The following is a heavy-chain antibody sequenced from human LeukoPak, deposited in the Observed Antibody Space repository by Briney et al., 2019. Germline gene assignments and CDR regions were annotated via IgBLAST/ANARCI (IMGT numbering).Heavy chain of an antibody. CDR3: ARFLYSSGKD. CDR2: IYYSGST. Sequence: SETLSLTCTVSGGSISSSSYYWGWIRRPPGKGLEWIGSIYYSGSTYYNPSLKSRVTISVDTSKNQFSLKLSSVTAADTAVYYCARFLYSSGKDWGQGTLVTVSS. CDR1: GGSISSSSYY. D-gene: IGHD6-19*01. J-gene: IGHJ4*02. V-gene: IGHV4-39*01.